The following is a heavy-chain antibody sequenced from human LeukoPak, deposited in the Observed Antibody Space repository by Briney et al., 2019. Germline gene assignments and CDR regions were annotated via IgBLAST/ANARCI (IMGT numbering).Heavy chain of an antibody. CDR2: ISGSGGST. CDR3: AKDLSYNLNDYSNPGAFDI. D-gene: IGHD4-11*01. J-gene: IGHJ3*02. Sequence: GGSLRLSCAASGFTFSSYAMSWVRQAPGKGLEWVSAISGSGGSTYYADSVKGRFTISRDNSKNTLYLQMNSLRAEDTAVYYCAKDLSYNLNDYSNPGAFDIWGQGTMVTVSS. V-gene: IGHV3-23*01. CDR1: GFTFSSYA.